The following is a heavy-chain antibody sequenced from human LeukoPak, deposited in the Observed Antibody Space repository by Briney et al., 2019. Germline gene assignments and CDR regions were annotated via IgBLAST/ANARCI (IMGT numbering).Heavy chain of an antibody. CDR3: AKSESGYCSGDSCYSGYYYYYMDV. J-gene: IGHJ6*03. CDR1: GITFSNYA. Sequence: PGGSLRLSCTASGITFSNYAMTWVRQSPGKGLEWVSGLSASGGTTSYADSVKGRFTISRDNSKNMVYLQMNSLRAEDTAVYYCAKSESGYCSGDSCYSGYYYYYMDVWGKGTTVTVSS. CDR2: LSASGGTT. V-gene: IGHV3-23*01. D-gene: IGHD2-15*01.